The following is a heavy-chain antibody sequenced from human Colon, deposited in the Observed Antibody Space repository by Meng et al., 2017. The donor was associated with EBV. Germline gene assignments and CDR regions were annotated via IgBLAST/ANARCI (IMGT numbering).Heavy chain of an antibody. CDR1: VGSMTSGNSY. D-gene: IGHD2-2*01. V-gene: IGHV4-30-4*01. Sequence: QVQCRRPVPGRWALSQTRPLPATVSVGSMTSGNSYGSWIRQPPGKGLEWIGYIHHSGGANYNPPLKSRVPIPVDTSKNHFPLNLNSMPAAETPGNSVPSFDHIPSRNYFDYWAREPWSPSPQ. CDR2: IHHSGGA. CDR3: PSFDHIPSRNYFDY. J-gene: IGHJ4*02.